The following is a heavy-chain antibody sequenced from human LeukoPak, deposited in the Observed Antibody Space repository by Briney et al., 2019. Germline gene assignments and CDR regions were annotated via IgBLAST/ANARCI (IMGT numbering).Heavy chain of an antibody. D-gene: IGHD3-22*01. V-gene: IGHV3-30*04. CDR1: GFTFSDYN. CDR3: ARGSSGNYFDY. Sequence: GGSLRLSCAASGFTFSDYNMHWVRQAPGKGLEWVAIISYDGSSKYYADSVKGRFTISRDNAKNSLYLQMNSLRAEDTAVYYCARGSSGNYFDYWGQGTLVTVSS. J-gene: IGHJ4*02. CDR2: ISYDGSSK.